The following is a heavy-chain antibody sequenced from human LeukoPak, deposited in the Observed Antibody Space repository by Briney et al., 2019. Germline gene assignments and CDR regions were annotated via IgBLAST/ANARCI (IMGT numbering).Heavy chain of an antibody. V-gene: IGHV4-30-4*01. CDR3: ARARNSLSAFDI. J-gene: IGHJ3*02. Sequence: PSETLSLTCPVSGGSISSGDSYWSWVRQPPGKGLEWIGYIYYTGRTYFHPSLKSRVTISVDTSNSHFSLRLSSVTAEDTAVYYCARARNSLSAFDIWGQGTRVTVSS. CDR1: GGSISSGDSY. CDR2: IYYTGRT. D-gene: IGHD2-2*01.